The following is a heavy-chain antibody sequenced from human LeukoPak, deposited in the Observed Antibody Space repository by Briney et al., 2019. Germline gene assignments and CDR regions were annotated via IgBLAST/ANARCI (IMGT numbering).Heavy chain of an antibody. J-gene: IGHJ4*02. V-gene: IGHV3-23*01. Sequence: GGSLRLSCVVSGITLSNYGMSWVRQAPGKGLEWVSGISERGGSTNYAESVKGRFIISRDTSKNTVSLQMNGLRVEDTAVYFCAKRGIVIRAVIIIGFHKEAYYFDYWGQGILVTVSS. CDR1: GITLSNYG. CDR3: AKRGIVIRAVIIIGFHKEAYYFDY. D-gene: IGHD3-10*01. CDR2: ISERGGST.